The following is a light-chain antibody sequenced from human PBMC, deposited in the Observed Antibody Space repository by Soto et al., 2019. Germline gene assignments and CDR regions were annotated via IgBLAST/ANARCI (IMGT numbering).Light chain of an antibody. CDR3: AAWDDSLSGPE. Sequence: QSVLTQPPSASGTPGQRVTISCSGSSSNIGSNTVTWYQHLPGTAPKLLMSSNHQRPSGVPVRFSGSKSGTSASLAITGLQSEDEADYYCAAWDDSLSGPEFGGGTKLPVL. V-gene: IGLV1-44*01. J-gene: IGLJ2*01. CDR2: SNH. CDR1: SSNIGSNT.